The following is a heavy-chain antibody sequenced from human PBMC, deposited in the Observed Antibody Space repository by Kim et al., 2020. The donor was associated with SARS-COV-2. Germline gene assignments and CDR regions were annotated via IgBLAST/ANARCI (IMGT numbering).Heavy chain of an antibody. V-gene: IGHV3-43*01. CDR3: AKAHTRHYDLDYYFDY. CDR2: ISWDGGST. D-gene: IGHD3-9*01. CDR1: GFTFDDYT. J-gene: IGHJ4*02. Sequence: GGSLRLSCAASGFTFDDYTMHWVRQAPGKGLEWVSLISWDGGSTYYADSVKGRFTISRDNSKNSLYLQMNSLRTEDTALYYCAKAHTRHYDLDYYFDYWGQGTLVTVSS.